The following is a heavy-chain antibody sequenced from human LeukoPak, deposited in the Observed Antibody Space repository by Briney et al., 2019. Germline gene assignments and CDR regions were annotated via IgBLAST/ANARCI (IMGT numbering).Heavy chain of an antibody. CDR2: INSDGSST. D-gene: IGHD3-9*01. Sequence: GGSLRLSCAASGFPFSSYSMNWVRQAPGKGLVWVSRINSDGSSTSYADSVKGRFTISRDNAENTLYLQMNSLRAEDTAVYYCAVSLRYFDWLLEMAPYFDYWGQGTLVTVSS. CDR1: GFPFSSYS. V-gene: IGHV3-74*01. CDR3: AVSLRYFDWLLEMAPYFDY. J-gene: IGHJ4*02.